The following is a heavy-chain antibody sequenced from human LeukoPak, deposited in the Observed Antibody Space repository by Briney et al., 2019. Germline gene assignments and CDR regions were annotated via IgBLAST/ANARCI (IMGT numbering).Heavy chain of an antibody. CDR1: GYTFTSYG. CDR2: ISAYNGNT. V-gene: IGHV1-18*01. D-gene: IGHD1-14*01. J-gene: IGHJ4*02. CDR3: ARAQLGSNRPGDF. Sequence: ASVKVSCKASGYTFTSYGISWVRQAPGQGLEWMGWISAYNGNTNYAQKLQGRVTITRDTSASTDYMELSSLRSEDTAVYYCARAQLGSNRPGDFWGQGTLVTVSS.